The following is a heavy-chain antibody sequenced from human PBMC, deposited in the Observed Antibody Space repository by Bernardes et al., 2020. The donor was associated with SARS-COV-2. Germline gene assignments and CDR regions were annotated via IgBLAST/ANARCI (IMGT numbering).Heavy chain of an antibody. V-gene: IGHV1-18*01. CDR3: ARDWRGSSDYLDS. CDR2: ISPHNGKT. Sequence: AGVQVPRKPSGYTFPNYAFSWVRQAPGPGLAWMVWISPHNGKTAYSQNFQDRVTMTTDTSTSTAYLELRSLGSDDTALYYCARDWRGSSDYLDSWGQGTLVTVSS. D-gene: IGHD3-3*01. CDR1: GYTFPNYA. J-gene: IGHJ4*02.